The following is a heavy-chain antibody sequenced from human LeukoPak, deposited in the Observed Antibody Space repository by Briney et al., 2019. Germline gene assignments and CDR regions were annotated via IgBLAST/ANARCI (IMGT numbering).Heavy chain of an antibody. CDR3: ARDRDTAMGL. CDR1: GFTFSSCG. J-gene: IGHJ4*02. CDR2: ISYDGNDK. V-gene: IGHV3-30*03. D-gene: IGHD5-18*01. Sequence: PGGSLRLSCAASGFTFSSCGMHWVRQAPGKGLEWVAIISYDGNDKYYTDSVKGRFTISRDKSKNTLYLQMNSLRAEDTAVYYCARDRDTAMGLWGQGTLVTVSS.